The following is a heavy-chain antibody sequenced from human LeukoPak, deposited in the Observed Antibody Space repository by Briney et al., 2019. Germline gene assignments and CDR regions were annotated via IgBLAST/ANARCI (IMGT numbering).Heavy chain of an antibody. Sequence: ASVKVSCKASGYTFTGYYMHWVRQAPGQGLEWMGRINPNSGGTNYAQKFQGRVTMTRDTSISTAYMELSRLRSDDTAVHYCARGATYCSGGSCYYYYYYYYMDVWGKGTTVTVSS. D-gene: IGHD2-15*01. CDR1: GYTFTGYY. J-gene: IGHJ6*03. CDR2: INPNSGGT. CDR3: ARGATYCSGGSCYYYYYYYYMDV. V-gene: IGHV1-2*06.